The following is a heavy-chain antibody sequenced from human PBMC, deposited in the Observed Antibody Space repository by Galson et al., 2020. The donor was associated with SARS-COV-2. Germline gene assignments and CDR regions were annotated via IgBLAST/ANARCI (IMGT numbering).Heavy chain of an antibody. V-gene: IGHV2-70*11. J-gene: IGHJ4*02. CDR2: IDWDDAK. D-gene: IGHD1-26*01. CDR3: AREFPEGATSLDY. Sequence: ESGPTMVNPTQTLRLTCTFSGFSLSTSGMSVRWIRQPTGQPLAWLARIDWDDAKYYSTTMKPRLTISKDTSGNQVVLTMTNMDPMDTATYYCAREFPEGATSLDYWGQGTLVTVSS. CDR1: GFSLSTSGMS.